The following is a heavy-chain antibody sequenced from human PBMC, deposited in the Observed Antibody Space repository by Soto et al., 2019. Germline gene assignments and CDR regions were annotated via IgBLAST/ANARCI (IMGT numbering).Heavy chain of an antibody. Sequence: EVQLLESGGGLVQPGGSLRLSCAASGFTFSSNAMSWVSQAPGKGLEWVSAISGSGGSTYYADSVKGRFTISRDNSKNTLYLQMNSLRAEDTAVYYCAKDSSSWYRYYYGMDVWGQGTTVTVSS. J-gene: IGHJ6*02. CDR2: ISGSGGST. CDR3: AKDSSSWYRYYYGMDV. V-gene: IGHV3-23*01. CDR1: GFTFSSNA. D-gene: IGHD6-13*01.